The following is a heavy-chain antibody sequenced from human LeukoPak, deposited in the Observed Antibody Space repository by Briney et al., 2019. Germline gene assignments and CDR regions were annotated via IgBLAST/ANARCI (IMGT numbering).Heavy chain of an antibody. V-gene: IGHV4-34*01. CDR3: ARNGYSHYYYYYMDV. Sequence: SETLSLTCAVYGGSFSGYYWSWIRQPPGKGLEWIGEINHSGSTNYNPSLKSRVTISVDTSKNQFSLKLSSVTAADTAVYYCARNGYSHYYYYYMDVWGKGTTVTVSS. CDR2: INHSGST. CDR1: GGSFSGYY. D-gene: IGHD5-18*01. J-gene: IGHJ6*03.